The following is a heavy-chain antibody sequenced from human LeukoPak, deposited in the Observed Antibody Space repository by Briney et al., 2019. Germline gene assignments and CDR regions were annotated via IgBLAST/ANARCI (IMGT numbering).Heavy chain of an antibody. CDR2: INPNSGGT. J-gene: IGHJ4*02. V-gene: IGHV1-2*02. CDR1: GYTFTGYY. CDR3: ARDLGIAVAGTYY. D-gene: IGHD6-19*01. Sequence: ASVKVSCKASGYTFTGYYMHWVRQAPGQGLEWMGWINPNSGGTNYAQKFQGRVTMTRDTSISTAYMELSRLRSDDTAVYYCARDLGIAVAGTYYWGQGTLVTVSS.